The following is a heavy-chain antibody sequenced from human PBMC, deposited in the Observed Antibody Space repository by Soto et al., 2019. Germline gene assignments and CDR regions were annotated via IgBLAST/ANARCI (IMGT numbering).Heavy chain of an antibody. CDR3: AKSLSAIPGDS. CDR1: GFTFSGYW. CDR2: IKQDGSEK. D-gene: IGHD2-2*01. J-gene: IGHJ4*02. V-gene: IGHV3-7*05. Sequence: VGSLRLSCAASGFTFSGYWMSWVRQGPGKGPEWVANIKQDGSEKYYVDSVKGRFTISRDNAKNSLYLQMTSLRAEDTAVYHCAKSLSAIPGDSWGQGTLVTVSS.